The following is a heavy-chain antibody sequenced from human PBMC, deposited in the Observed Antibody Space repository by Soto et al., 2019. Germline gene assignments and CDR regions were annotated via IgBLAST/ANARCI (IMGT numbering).Heavy chain of an antibody. CDR2: ISSSSSTI. V-gene: IGHV3-48*01. CDR1: GFTFSSYS. D-gene: IGHD2-15*01. CDR3: ARGYCSGGSCYFGADAFDI. J-gene: IGHJ3*02. Sequence: EVQLVESGGGLVQPGGSLRLSCAASGFTFSSYSMNWVRQAPGKGLEWVSYISSSSSTIYYADSVKGRFTISRDNAKNSLYLQMNSLRADDTAVYYCARGYCSGGSCYFGADAFDIWGQGTMVTVSS.